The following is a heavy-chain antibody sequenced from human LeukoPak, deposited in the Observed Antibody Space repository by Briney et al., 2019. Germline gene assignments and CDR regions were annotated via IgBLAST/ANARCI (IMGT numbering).Heavy chain of an antibody. V-gene: IGHV4-61*02. CDR2: IYTSGST. CDR3: ARGIQLWLRIGNWFDP. CDR1: GGSISSGSYY. J-gene: IGHJ5*02. D-gene: IGHD5-18*01. Sequence: SSETLSLTCTVSGGSISSGSYYWSWIRQPAGKGLEWIGRIYTSGSTNYNPSLKSRVTISVDTSKNQFSLKLSSVTAADTAVYYCARGIQLWLRIGNWFDPWGQGTLVTVSS.